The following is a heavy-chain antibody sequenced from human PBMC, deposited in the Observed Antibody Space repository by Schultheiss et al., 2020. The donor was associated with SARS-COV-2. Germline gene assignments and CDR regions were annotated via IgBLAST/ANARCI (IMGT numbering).Heavy chain of an antibody. CDR3: ARAWGAGAHAVLDY. CDR1: GFTVSSNY. V-gene: IGHV3-11*01. Sequence: GGSLRLSCAASGFTVSSNYMSWVRQAPGKGLEWVSHITKTGSSIYYVDSVKGRFTISRDNAKNSLYLQMNSLRAEDTAVHHCARAWGAGAHAVLDYWGQGILVTVSS. J-gene: IGHJ4*02. CDR2: ITKTGSSI. D-gene: IGHD3-16*01.